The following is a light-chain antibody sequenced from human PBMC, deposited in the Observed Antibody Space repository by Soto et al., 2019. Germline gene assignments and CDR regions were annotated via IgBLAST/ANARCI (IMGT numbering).Light chain of an antibody. CDR2: GPS. Sequence: DIVMTQSPATLSVSPGERATLSCRASQSVKNNLAWYQQKPGQAPRLLIYGPSTRATGIPARFSGSGSGTEFTLTITSLQSEDSAVYYCQQYNFWPRTFGQGTKV. V-gene: IGKV3-15*01. CDR3: QQYNFWPRT. J-gene: IGKJ1*01. CDR1: QSVKNN.